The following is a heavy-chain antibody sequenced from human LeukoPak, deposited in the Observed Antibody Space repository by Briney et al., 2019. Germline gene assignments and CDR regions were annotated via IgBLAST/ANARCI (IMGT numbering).Heavy chain of an antibody. CDR3: ARAGLIAARIFDY. Sequence: GGSLRLSCAASGFTFSSYSMNWVRQAPGKGLEWVANIKQDGSEKYYVDSVKGRFTISRDNAKNSLYLQMNSLRAEDTAVYYCARAGLIAARIFDYWGQGTLVTVSS. J-gene: IGHJ4*02. CDR1: GFTFSSYS. CDR2: IKQDGSEK. D-gene: IGHD6-13*01. V-gene: IGHV3-7*01.